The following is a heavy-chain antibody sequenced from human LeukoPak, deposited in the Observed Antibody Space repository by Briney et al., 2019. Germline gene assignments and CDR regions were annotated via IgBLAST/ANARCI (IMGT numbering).Heavy chain of an antibody. CDR3: ARASTTCSGGSCYSLGAFDI. CDR2: IYYSGST. CDR1: GGSFSGYY. J-gene: IGHJ3*02. V-gene: IGHV4-59*01. D-gene: IGHD2-15*01. Sequence: PSETLSLTCAVYGGSFSGYYWSWIRQPPGKGLEWIGYIYYSGSTNYNPSLKSRVTISVDTSKNQFSLKLSSVTAADTAVYYCARASTTCSGGSCYSLGAFDIWGQGTMVTVSS.